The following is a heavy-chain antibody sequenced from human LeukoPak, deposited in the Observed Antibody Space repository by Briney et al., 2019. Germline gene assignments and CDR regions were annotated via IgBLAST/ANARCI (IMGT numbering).Heavy chain of an antibody. V-gene: IGHV4-34*01. Sequence: SETLSLTCAVYGGSFSGYYWSWIRQPPGKGLEWIGEINHSGSTNYNPSLKSRVTRSVDTSKNQFSLKLSSVTAADTAVYYCATPLRGTPNAFDIWGQGTMVTVSS. CDR3: ATPLRGTPNAFDI. J-gene: IGHJ3*02. D-gene: IGHD2-15*01. CDR2: INHSGST. CDR1: GGSFSGYY.